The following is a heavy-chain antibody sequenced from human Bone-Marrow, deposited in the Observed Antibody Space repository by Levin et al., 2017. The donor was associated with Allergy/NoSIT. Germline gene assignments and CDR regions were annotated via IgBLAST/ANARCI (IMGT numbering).Heavy chain of an antibody. V-gene: IGHV3-7*01. J-gene: IGHJ4*02. CDR3: AKDEKDS. CDR1: GFTFSDFW. Sequence: PGGSLRLSCAASGFTFSDFWMGWVRQAPGQRLEWVASIQPDGHSKYYVDSVKGRFTISRDNAKNSLFLQMDSLRVEDTALYHCAKDEKDSWGQGTFVTVSS. CDR2: IQPDGHSK.